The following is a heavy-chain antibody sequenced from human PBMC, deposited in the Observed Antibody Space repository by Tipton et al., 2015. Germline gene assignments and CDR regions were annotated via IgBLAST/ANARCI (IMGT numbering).Heavy chain of an antibody. CDR3: ARDLEHGMDV. CDR2: IDYSGTK. J-gene: IGHJ6*02. D-gene: IGHD5-24*01. CDR1: GGSVSSGSAYH. V-gene: IGHV4-61*01. Sequence: TLSLTCTVSGGSVSSGSAYHWSWIRQPPGKGLEWIGNIDYSGTKNYNPSLKSRVTISVDTSKNQFSLTLNSVAAADTAVYYCARDLEHGMDVWGHGTTVTVSS.